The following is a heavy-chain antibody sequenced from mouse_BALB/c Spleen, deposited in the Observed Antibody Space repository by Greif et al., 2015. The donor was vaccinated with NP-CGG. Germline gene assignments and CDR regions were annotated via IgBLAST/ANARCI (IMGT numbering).Heavy chain of an antibody. CDR1: GYTFTSYW. D-gene: IGHD2-10*02. CDR3: ARTGYGNRAWFAY. Sequence: SGAELAKPGASVKMSCKASGYTFTSYWMHWVKQRPGQGLEWIGYINPSTGYTEYNQKFKDKATLTADKSSSTAYMQLSSLTSEDSAVYYCARTGYGNRAWFAYWGQGTLVTVSA. V-gene: IGHV1-7*01. J-gene: IGHJ3*01. CDR2: INPSTGYT.